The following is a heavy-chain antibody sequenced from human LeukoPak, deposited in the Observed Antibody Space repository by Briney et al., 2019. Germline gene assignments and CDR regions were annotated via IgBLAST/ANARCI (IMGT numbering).Heavy chain of an antibody. CDR2: INHNGST. J-gene: IGHJ2*01. Sequence: SETLSLTCGVSGGSFSGYYCNWIRQAPGKGLEWIGEINHNGSTSSNPSLKSRVTMSVDTSKSRFSLKLNSATAADTAVYYCARPQLGLVWYFDLWGRGTLVTVSS. D-gene: IGHD6-19*01. CDR1: GGSFSGYY. CDR3: ARPQLGLVWYFDL. V-gene: IGHV4-34*01.